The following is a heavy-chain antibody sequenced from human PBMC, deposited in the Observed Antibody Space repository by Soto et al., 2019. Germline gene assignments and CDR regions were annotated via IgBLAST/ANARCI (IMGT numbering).Heavy chain of an antibody. Sequence: PSETLSLTCSVSGGSLSSYYWNWIRQPPGKGLEWIGYVHYTGTTNYNPSLKSRVTMSGDTSKRQFSLKLSSVTAADTAMYYCARGGITGTHFDFWGQGTLVTVSP. D-gene: IGHD1-20*01. CDR1: GGSLSSYY. CDR3: ARGGITGTHFDF. V-gene: IGHV4-59*01. J-gene: IGHJ4*02. CDR2: VHYTGTT.